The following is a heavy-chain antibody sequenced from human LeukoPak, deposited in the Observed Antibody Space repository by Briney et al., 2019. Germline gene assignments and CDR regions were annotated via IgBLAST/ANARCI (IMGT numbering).Heavy chain of an antibody. CDR1: GDSFSTYW. D-gene: IGHD2-2*03. Sequence: GESLKISCQGSGDSFSTYWLGWVRQMPGKGLEWMGIIYPDESNIRYSPSFQGQVTISADKSISTAYLQWSSLKASDTAMYYCARPPSRGYSSSFEYWGQGTLVTVSS. J-gene: IGHJ4*02. CDR3: ARPPSRGYSSSFEY. CDR2: IYPDESNI. V-gene: IGHV5-51*01.